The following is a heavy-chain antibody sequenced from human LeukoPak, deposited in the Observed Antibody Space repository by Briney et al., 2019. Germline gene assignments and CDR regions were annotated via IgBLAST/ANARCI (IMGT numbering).Heavy chain of an antibody. V-gene: IGHV3-23*01. CDR3: ARVPSWKGYMDV. J-gene: IGHJ6*03. CDR2: ISGSGGST. D-gene: IGHD1-1*01. Sequence: GGSLRLSCAASGFTFSRYGMSWVRQAPGKGLEWVSAISGSGGSTYYADSVKGRFTISRDNAKNSLYLQMSSLRAEDTAQYYCARVPSWKGYMDVWGKGTTVTVSS. CDR1: GFTFSRYG.